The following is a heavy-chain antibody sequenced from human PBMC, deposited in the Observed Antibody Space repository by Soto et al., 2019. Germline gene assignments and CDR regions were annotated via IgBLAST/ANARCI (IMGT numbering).Heavy chain of an antibody. CDR3: ARDKDRQQLGGNSYYWLDV. CDR2: IMPVFPTP. CDR1: GGTFSTSA. V-gene: IGHV1-69*12. J-gene: IGHJ6*02. D-gene: IGHD3-3*02. Sequence: QVQLVQSGAEVKKPGSSVKVSCKSSGGTFSTSAISWVRQAPGQGLEWVGGIMPVFPTPDYAQKFQGRVTRTADESRTTTYLELTGLRPDDTAVYYCARDKDRQQLGGNSYYWLDVWGQGAAITVSS.